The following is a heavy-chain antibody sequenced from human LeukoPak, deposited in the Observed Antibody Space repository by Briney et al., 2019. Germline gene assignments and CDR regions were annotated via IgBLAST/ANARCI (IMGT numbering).Heavy chain of an antibody. V-gene: IGHV1-18*01. D-gene: IGHD3-10*01. CDR3: ARDRTMVRGPIGY. CDR2: ISGYNGNT. CDR1: GGTFSSYA. J-gene: IGHJ4*02. Sequence: ASVKVSCKASGGTFSSYAISWVRQAPGQGLEWMGWISGYNGNTNYAQKLQGRVTMTTDTSTSTAYMELRSLRSDDTAVYYCARDRTMVRGPIGYWGQGTLVTVSS.